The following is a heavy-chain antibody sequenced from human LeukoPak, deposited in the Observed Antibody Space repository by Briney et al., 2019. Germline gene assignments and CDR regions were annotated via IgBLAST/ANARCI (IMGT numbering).Heavy chain of an antibody. Sequence: GEPLKISCKGSGYSFTSYWIGWVRQMPGKGLEWMGIIYLGDSDTRYSPSFQGQVTISADKSISTAYLQWSSLKDSDTATYYCARPRGRYCSGGSCYRFDYWGQGTLVTVSS. CDR2: IYLGDSDT. CDR1: GYSFTSYW. D-gene: IGHD2-15*01. J-gene: IGHJ4*02. V-gene: IGHV5-51*01. CDR3: ARPRGRYCSGGSCYRFDY.